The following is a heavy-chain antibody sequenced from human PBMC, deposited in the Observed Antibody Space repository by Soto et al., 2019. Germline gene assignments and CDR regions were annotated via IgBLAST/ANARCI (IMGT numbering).Heavy chain of an antibody. CDR3: ARDHKTYYYDSSGYPHYYHYGMAF. V-gene: IGHV4-34*01. CDR1: GGSFSGYY. J-gene: IGHJ6*02. D-gene: IGHD3-22*01. Sequence: SETLSLTCAVYGGSFSGYYWSWIRQPPGKGLEWIGEINHSGSTNYNPSLKSRVTISVDRSKNQFSLKLSSVTAADTAVYYCARDHKTYYYDSSGYPHYYHYGMAFWGQGSSDTVSS. CDR2: INHSGST.